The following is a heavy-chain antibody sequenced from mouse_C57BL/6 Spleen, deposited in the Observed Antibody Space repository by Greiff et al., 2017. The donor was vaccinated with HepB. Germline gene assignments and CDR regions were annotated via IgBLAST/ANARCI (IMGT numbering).Heavy chain of an antibody. CDR1: GFTFSSYG. Sequence: EVQGVESGGDLVKPGGSLKLSCAASGFTFSSYGMSWVRQTPDKRLEWVATISSGDSYTYYPDSVKGQFTFSRDNSKNTLYLQMSSLKSEDSAMYYCARQGGNYEFAYWGQGTLVTVSA. CDR3: ARQGGNYEFAY. V-gene: IGHV5-6*01. CDR2: ISSGDSYT. J-gene: IGHJ3*01. D-gene: IGHD2-1*01.